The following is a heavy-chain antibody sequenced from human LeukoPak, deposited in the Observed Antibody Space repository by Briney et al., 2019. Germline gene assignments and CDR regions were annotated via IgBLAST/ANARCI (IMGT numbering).Heavy chain of an antibody. Sequence: SETLSLTCTVSGGSINSYYWSWIRQPPGKGLEWIGCFYNSGSTNYNPSLKSRVIISVDTSKNQFSLKLSSVTAADTAVYYCAGTTRWLAFGYWGQGTLVTVSS. J-gene: IGHJ4*02. CDR1: GGSINSYY. D-gene: IGHD5-24*01. V-gene: IGHV4-59*01. CDR3: AGTTRWLAFGY. CDR2: FYNSGST.